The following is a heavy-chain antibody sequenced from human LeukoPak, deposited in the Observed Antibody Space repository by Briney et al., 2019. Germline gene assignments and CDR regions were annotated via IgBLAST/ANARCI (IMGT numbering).Heavy chain of an antibody. Sequence: PGGSLRLSCAVSGFTFSSYSMNWVRQAPGKGLEWVSYISSGSRIISYADSAKGRFTISRDNAKNSLYLQMNSLRDEDTAVYHCARDEGKWFDPWGQGTLVTVSS. CDR3: ARDEGKWFDP. CDR2: ISSGSRII. V-gene: IGHV3-48*02. J-gene: IGHJ5*02. CDR1: GFTFSSYS.